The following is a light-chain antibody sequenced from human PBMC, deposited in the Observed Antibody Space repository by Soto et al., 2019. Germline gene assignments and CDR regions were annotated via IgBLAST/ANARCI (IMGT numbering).Light chain of an antibody. V-gene: IGKV1-5*03. CDR1: QGIDDW. J-gene: IGKJ4*01. Sequence: DKQMTQSPSTLSASVGDRVTITYRASQGIDDWLAWYQQKPGKAPKLLIYKASNLESGVPSRFSGRGFGTEFTLTISSLQPDDSATYYSQEYNSYFGGGTKVEIK. CDR2: KAS. CDR3: QEYNSY.